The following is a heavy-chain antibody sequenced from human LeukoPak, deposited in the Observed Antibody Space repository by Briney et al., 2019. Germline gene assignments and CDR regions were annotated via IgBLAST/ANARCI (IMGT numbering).Heavy chain of an antibody. D-gene: IGHD3-10*01. V-gene: IGHV4-38-2*02. Sequence: SETLSLTCTVSGYSISSGYYWGWIRQPPGKGLEWIGSIYHSGSTYYNPSLKSRVTISVDTSKNQFSLKLSSVTAADTAVYYCARVGFGESYYYYYGMDVWGQGTTVTVSS. CDR2: IYHSGST. CDR3: ARVGFGESYYYYYGMDV. J-gene: IGHJ6*02. CDR1: GYSISSGYY.